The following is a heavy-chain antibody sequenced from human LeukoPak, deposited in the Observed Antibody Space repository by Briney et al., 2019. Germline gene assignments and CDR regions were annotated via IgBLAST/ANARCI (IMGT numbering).Heavy chain of an antibody. CDR2: ISGSGNNA. V-gene: IGHV3-23*01. J-gene: IGHJ4*02. Sequence: GSLRLSCAASGFTFSSYAMSWVRQAPGKGLEWVSVISGSGNNAYYADSVKGRFTISRDNSKNTLYLQTTSLRAEDTALYYCARRGAAVTYYFDYWGQGTLVTVSS. CDR1: GFTFSSYA. D-gene: IGHD6-13*01. CDR3: ARRGAAVTYYFDY.